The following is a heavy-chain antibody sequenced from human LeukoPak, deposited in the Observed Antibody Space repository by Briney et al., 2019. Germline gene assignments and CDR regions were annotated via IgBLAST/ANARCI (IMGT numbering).Heavy chain of an antibody. J-gene: IGHJ4*02. CDR3: ARGPGTLHY. D-gene: IGHD1-1*01. Sequence: SQTLSLTCAISGDSVSSNSAAWNWIRQSPSRGLEWLGGTYFRSKWYSVYAVSVKGRITISPDASKNQFSLQLRSVTPEDTAVYYCARGPGTLHYWGQGTLVTVSS. CDR1: GDSVSSNSAA. V-gene: IGHV6-1*01. CDR2: TYFRSKWYS.